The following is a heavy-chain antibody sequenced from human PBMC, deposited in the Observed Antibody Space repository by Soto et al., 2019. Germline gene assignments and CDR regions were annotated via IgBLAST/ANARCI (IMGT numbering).Heavy chain of an antibody. V-gene: IGHV1-69*12. D-gene: IGHD2-15*01. CDR1: GGTFSSYA. CDR3: ASVESQRYYYGMDV. CDR2: IIPIFRTA. Sequence: QVQLVQSGAEVKKPGSSVKVSCKASGGTFSSYAISWVRQAPGQGLEWMGGIIPIFRTADYAQKFQGRVTITAHASTSPAYLELSSLRSEDTAVYYCASVESQRYYYGMDVWGQGTAVTVSS. J-gene: IGHJ6*02.